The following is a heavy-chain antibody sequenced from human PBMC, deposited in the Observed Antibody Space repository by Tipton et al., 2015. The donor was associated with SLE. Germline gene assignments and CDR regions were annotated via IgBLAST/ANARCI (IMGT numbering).Heavy chain of an antibody. CDR3: ARDRYYGSERNDYYYMDV. D-gene: IGHD3-10*01. CDR1: GGSFSGYY. Sequence: TLSLTCAVYGGSFSGYYWSWIRQPPGKGLEWIGEINHSGSTNYNPSLKSRVTISVDTSKNQFSLKLSSVTAADTAVYYCARDRYYGSERNDYYYMDVWGKGTTVTVSS. V-gene: IGHV4-34*01. CDR2: INHSGST. J-gene: IGHJ6*03.